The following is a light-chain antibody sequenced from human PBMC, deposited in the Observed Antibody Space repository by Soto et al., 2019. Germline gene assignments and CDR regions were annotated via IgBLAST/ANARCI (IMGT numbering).Light chain of an antibody. CDR1: QSVSSSY. CDR2: GAS. J-gene: IGKJ1*01. V-gene: IGKV3-20*01. Sequence: EIVLTQSPGTLSLSPGERATLSCRASQSVSSSYLAWYQQKPGQAPRLLIYGASSRATGIPDRFSGSGSGTDFTIISSRVAAEYFAVYYRQKYGSAPPTFGQGTKVEIK. CDR3: QKYGSAPPT.